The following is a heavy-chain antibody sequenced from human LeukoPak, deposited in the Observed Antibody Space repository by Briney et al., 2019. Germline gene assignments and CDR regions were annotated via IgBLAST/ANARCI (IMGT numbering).Heavy chain of an antibody. Sequence: VGSLRLSCAPSGFTFSDYGMHSVRQAPGKGLEWVSFIRYNGSNKEYADSVKGRFTISRDNSKSTLYMQMNSLRPEDTAVYFCAKLAIELVLDPWGQGTLVTVSS. J-gene: IGHJ5*02. CDR3: AKLAIELVLDP. CDR2: IRYNGSNK. CDR1: GFTFSDYG. D-gene: IGHD1-1*01. V-gene: IGHV3-30*02.